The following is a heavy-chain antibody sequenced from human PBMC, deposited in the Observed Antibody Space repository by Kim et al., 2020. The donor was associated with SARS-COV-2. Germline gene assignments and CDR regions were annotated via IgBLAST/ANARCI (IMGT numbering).Heavy chain of an antibody. J-gene: IGHJ3*02. Sequence: GGSLRLSCAASGFTFSSYGMHWVRQAPGKGLEWVAVIWYGGSNKYYADSVKGRFTISRDNSKNTLYLQMNSLRAEDTAVYYCAAAVSGSHTGGAFDIWGQGTMVTVSS. V-gene: IGHV3-33*01. CDR2: IWYGGSNK. CDR1: GFTFSSYG. D-gene: IGHD1-26*01. CDR3: AAAVSGSHTGGAFDI.